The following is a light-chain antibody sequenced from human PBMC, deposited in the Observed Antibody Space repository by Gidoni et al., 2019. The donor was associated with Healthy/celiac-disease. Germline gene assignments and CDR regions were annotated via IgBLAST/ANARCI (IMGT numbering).Light chain of an antibody. J-gene: IGKJ1*01. CDR3: QQYNSWPPTWT. CDR2: GAS. CDR1: QSVSSN. Sequence: EIVLTQSPATLSVSPGEGATLSCRASQSVSSNLACYLQKPGEAPSLLIHGASTRATGIPARFSGSGSGTEFTLTISSLQSEDFAVYYCQQYNSWPPTWTFGQGTKVEIK. V-gene: IGKV3-15*01.